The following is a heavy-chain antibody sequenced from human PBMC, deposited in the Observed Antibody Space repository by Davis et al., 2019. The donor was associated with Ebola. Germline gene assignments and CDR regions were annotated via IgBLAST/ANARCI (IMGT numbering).Heavy chain of an antibody. Sequence: GESLKISCAASGFTFSSYGMHWVRQAPGKGLEWVAFIRYDGSNKYYADSVKGRFTISRDNGKNSLYLQMNSLRDEDTAVNYCAREWLESVAGTHFDYWGQGTLVTVSS. CDR1: GFTFSSYG. J-gene: IGHJ4*02. D-gene: IGHD6-19*01. CDR2: IRYDGSNK. V-gene: IGHV3-30*02. CDR3: AREWLESVAGTHFDY.